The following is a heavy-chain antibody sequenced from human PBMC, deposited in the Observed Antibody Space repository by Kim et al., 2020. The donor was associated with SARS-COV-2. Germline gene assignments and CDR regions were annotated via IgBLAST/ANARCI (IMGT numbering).Heavy chain of an antibody. CDR3: ARDRRTYYYDSGDFDI. J-gene: IGHJ3*02. CDR1: GGSISSSSYY. V-gene: IGHV4-39*07. D-gene: IGHD3-22*01. Sequence: SETLSLTCTVSGGSISSSSYYWGWIRQPPGKGLEWIGSIYYGGSTYYNPSLKSRVTMSVHTSKNQFSLKLSSVTAADTAVYYCARDRRTYYYDSGDFDIWGQGTMVTVSS. CDR2: IYYGGST.